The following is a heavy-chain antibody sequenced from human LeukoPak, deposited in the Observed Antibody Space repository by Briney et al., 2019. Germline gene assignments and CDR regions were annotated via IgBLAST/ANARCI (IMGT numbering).Heavy chain of an antibody. Sequence: GGSLRLSCAASGFTFSSYWMHWVRQAPGKGLVWVSRINSDGSSTSYADSVKGRFIISRDNAKNTLYLQMNSLRAEDTAVYYCARGVYYYYGMDVWGQGTTVTVSS. CDR3: ARGVYYYYGMDV. J-gene: IGHJ6*02. V-gene: IGHV3-74*01. CDR2: INSDGSST. CDR1: GFTFSSYW.